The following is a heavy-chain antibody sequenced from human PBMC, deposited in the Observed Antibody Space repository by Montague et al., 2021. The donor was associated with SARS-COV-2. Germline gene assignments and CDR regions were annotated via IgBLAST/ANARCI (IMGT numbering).Heavy chain of an antibody. CDR1: GSSVRSYY. J-gene: IGHJ6*02. V-gene: IGHV4-59*02. D-gene: IGHD2-8*01. Sequence: SETLSLTCIVSGSSVRSYYWSWIRQPPGKGLEWIGYIYYSGSTKYNPFLESRVTVSVDRSKNQVSLKLSSVTAADTAVYYCARLLRSCTNGVCRTYYYAMDVWGQGTTVTVSS. CDR3: ARLLRSCTNGVCRTYYYAMDV. CDR2: IYYSGST.